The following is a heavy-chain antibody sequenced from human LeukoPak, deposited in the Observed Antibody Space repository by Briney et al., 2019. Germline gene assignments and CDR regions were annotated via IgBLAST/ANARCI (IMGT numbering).Heavy chain of an antibody. Sequence: PSETLSLTCTVSGGSISSHYWSWIRQSPERGLEWIGFIYYSGTTRYNPSLRGRVTMSVDTSKSHFSLKLTSVTAADTAVYYCARLLNNDNSGDPDTFDMWGQGTMVTVSS. J-gene: IGHJ3*02. D-gene: IGHD3-22*01. CDR3: ARLLNNDNSGDPDTFDM. V-gene: IGHV4-59*11. CDR1: GGSISSHY. CDR2: IYYSGTT.